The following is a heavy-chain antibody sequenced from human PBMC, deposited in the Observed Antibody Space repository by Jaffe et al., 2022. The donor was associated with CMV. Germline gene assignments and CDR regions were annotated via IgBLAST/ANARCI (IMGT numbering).Heavy chain of an antibody. J-gene: IGHJ4*02. CDR3: ARSNLNYVWGSPNPQSGEIDY. CDR1: GGSISSSSYY. V-gene: IGHV4-39*01. CDR2: IYYSGST. D-gene: IGHD3-16*01. Sequence: QLQLQESGPGLVKPSETLSLTCTVSGGSISSSSYYWGWIRQPPGKGLEWIGSIYYSGSTYYNPSLKSRVTISVDTSKNQFSLKLSSVTAADTAVYYCARSNLNYVWGSPNPQSGEIDYWGQGTLVTVSS.